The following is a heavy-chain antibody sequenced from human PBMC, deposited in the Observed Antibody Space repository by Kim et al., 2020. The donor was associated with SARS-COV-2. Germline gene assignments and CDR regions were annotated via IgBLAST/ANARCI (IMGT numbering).Heavy chain of an antibody. Sequence: SETLSLTCAVYGGSFSGYYWSWIRQPPGKGLEWIGEINHSGSTNYNPSLKSRVTISVDTSKNQFSLKLSSVTAADTAVYYCARGRYILTGLLDYWGQGTL. CDR1: GGSFSGYY. CDR3: ARGRYILTGLLDY. CDR2: INHSGST. D-gene: IGHD3-9*01. V-gene: IGHV4-34*01. J-gene: IGHJ4*02.